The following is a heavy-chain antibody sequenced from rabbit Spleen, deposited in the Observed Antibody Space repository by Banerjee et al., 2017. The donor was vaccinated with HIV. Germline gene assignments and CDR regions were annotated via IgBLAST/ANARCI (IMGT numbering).Heavy chain of an antibody. D-gene: IGHD8-1*01. Sequence: QSLEESGGDLVKPGASLTLTCTASGVSFISNYYMCWVRQAPGKGLEWIACIDSGSRGFTYFASWAKGRFTISKTSSTTVTLQMTSLTAADTATYFCARDSGSSFSSYGMDLWGQGTLVTVS. CDR2: IDSGSRGFT. V-gene: IGHV1S40*01. J-gene: IGHJ6*01. CDR1: GVSFISNYY. CDR3: ARDSGSSFSSYGMDL.